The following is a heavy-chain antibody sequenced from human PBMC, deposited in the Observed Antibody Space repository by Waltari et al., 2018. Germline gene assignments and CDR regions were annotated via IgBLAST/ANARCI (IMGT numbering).Heavy chain of an antibody. D-gene: IGHD3-3*01. V-gene: IGHV3-33*01. Sequence: QVQLVESGGGVVQPGRSLRLSCAASGFTFSSYGMHWVRQAPGKGLEWVAVIWYDGSNKYYADSVKGRFTSSRDNSKNTLYLQMNSLRAEDTAVYYCARDQVSSGYFDYWGQGTLVTVSS. J-gene: IGHJ4*02. CDR1: GFTFSSYG. CDR3: ARDQVSSGYFDY. CDR2: IWYDGSNK.